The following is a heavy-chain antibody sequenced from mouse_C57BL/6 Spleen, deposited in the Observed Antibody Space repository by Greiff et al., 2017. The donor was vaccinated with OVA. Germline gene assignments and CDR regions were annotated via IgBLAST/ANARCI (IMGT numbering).Heavy chain of an antibody. D-gene: IGHD1-1*01. J-gene: IGHJ2*01. V-gene: IGHV1-15*01. Sequence: VKLMESGAELVRPGASVTLSCKASGYTFTDYEMHWVKQTPVHGLEWIGAIDPETGGTAYNQKFKGKAMLTADKSSSTAYMELRSLTSEDSAVYYCTRSLHYYGSSYGYFDYWGQGTTLTVSS. CDR2: IDPETGGT. CDR1: GYTFTDYE. CDR3: TRSLHYYGSSYGYFDY.